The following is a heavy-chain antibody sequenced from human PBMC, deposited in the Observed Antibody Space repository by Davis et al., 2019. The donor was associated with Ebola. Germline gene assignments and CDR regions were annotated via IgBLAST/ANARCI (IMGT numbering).Heavy chain of an antibody. V-gene: IGHV3-66*02. D-gene: IGHD3-22*01. CDR3: ARVGYYYDSSGYYAYFDY. CDR2: IFSGGNI. J-gene: IGHJ4*02. CDR1: GFSVKNDY. Sequence: GESLKISCAASGFSVKNDYMSWVRQAPGKGLEWVSAIFSGGNIYYADSVKGRFTISRDNSKNTLYLQMNSLRAEDTAVYYCARVGYYYDSSGYYAYFDYWGQGTLVTVSS.